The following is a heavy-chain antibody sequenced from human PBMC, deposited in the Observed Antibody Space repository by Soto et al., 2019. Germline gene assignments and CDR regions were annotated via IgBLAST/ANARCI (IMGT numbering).Heavy chain of an antibody. V-gene: IGHV1-2*04. J-gene: IGHJ4*02. CDR1: GYTFTGYY. CDR2: INPNSGGT. D-gene: IGHD2-2*02. Sequence: QVQLVQSGAEVKKPGASVKVSCKASGYTFTGYYMHWVRQAPGQGLEWMGWINPNSGGTNYAQKFQGWVTMTRDTSISTAYMELSRLRSDDTAVYYWAREEKNCSCTSCYTSFLDYWGQGTLVTVSS. CDR3: AREEKNCSCTSCYTSFLDY.